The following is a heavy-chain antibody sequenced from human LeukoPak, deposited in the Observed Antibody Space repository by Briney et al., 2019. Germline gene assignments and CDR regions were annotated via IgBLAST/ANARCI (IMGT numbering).Heavy chain of an antibody. D-gene: IGHD3-3*01. CDR2: IYHSGST. Sequence: PSETLSLTCTVSGYSISSGYYWGWIRQPPGKGLEWIGSIYHSGSTYYNPSLKSRVTISVDTSKNQFSLKLSSVTAADTAVYYCAGESKHYDFWSGYYTEYFDYWGQGTLVTVSS. V-gene: IGHV4-38-2*02. CDR3: AGESKHYDFWSGYYTEYFDY. J-gene: IGHJ4*02. CDR1: GYSISSGYY.